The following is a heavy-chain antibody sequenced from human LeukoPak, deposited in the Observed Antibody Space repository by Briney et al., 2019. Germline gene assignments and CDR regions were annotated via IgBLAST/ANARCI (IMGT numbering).Heavy chain of an antibody. CDR3: ARSNYGQSRSNWFDP. CDR1: GGSFSGYY. CDR2: INHSGST. J-gene: IGHJ5*02. Sequence: PSETLSLTCAVYGGSFSGYYWSWIRQPPGKGLEWIGEINHSGSTNYNPSLKSRVTISVDTSKNQFSLKLSSVTAADTAVYYCARSNYGQSRSNWFDPWGQGTLVAVSS. V-gene: IGHV4-34*01. D-gene: IGHD3-10*01.